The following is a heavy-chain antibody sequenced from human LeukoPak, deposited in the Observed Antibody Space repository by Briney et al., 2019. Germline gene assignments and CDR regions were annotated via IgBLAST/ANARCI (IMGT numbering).Heavy chain of an antibody. V-gene: IGHV3-21*01. CDR2: ISSSSSYI. CDR3: ARSPPRGCSGGSCYDY. CDR1: GFTFSSYS. J-gene: IGHJ4*03. Sequence: GGSLRLSCAASGFTFSSYSMNWVRQAPGKGLEWVSSISSSSSYIYYADSVKGRFTISRDNAKNSLYLQMNSLRAEDTAVYYCARSPPRGCSGGSCYDYWGQGTLVTVSS. D-gene: IGHD2-15*01.